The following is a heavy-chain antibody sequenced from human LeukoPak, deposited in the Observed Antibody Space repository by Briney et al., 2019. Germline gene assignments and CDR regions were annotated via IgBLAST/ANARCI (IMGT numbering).Heavy chain of an antibody. CDR2: ISYDGSNK. CDR1: GFTFSSYG. V-gene: IGHV3-30*18. D-gene: IGHD5-12*01. CDR3: AKDVGLIVATSAPWFDP. J-gene: IGHJ5*02. Sequence: GGSLRLSCAASGFTFSSYGMHWVRQAPGKGLEWVAVISYDGSNKYYADSVKGRFTISRDNSKNTLYLQVNSLRAEDTAVYYCAKDVGLIVATSAPWFDPWGQGTLVTVSS.